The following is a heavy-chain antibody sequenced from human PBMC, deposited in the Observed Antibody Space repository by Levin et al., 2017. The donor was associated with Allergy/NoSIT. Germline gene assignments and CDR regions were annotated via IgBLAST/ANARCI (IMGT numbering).Heavy chain of an antibody. CDR3: AKDHGGGFDY. V-gene: IGHV3-30*18. D-gene: IGHD3-16*01. J-gene: IGHJ4*02. CDR2: ISYDGSNK. Sequence: LGESLKISCAASGFTFSSYGMHWVRQAPGKGLEWVAVISYDGSNKYYADSVKGRFTISRDNSKNTLYLQMNSLRAEDTAVYYCAKDHGGGFDYWGQGTLVTVSS. CDR1: GFTFSSYG.